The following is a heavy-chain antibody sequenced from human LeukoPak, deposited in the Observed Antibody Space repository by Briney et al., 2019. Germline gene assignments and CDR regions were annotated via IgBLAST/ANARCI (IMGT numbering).Heavy chain of an antibody. CDR1: GGSISSSSYY. V-gene: IGHV4-39*01. CDR3: ARQKGYFDWLLSSDWFDP. CDR2: IYYSGST. D-gene: IGHD3-9*01. J-gene: IGHJ5*02. Sequence: SETLSLTCTVSGGSISSSSYYWGWIRQPPGKGLEWIGSIYYSGSTYCNPSLKSRVTISVDTSKNQFSLKLSSVTAADTAVYYCARQKGYFDWLLSSDWFDPWGQGTLVTVSS.